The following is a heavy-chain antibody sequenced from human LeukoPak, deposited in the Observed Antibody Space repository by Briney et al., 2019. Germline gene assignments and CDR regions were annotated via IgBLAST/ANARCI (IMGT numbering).Heavy chain of an antibody. D-gene: IGHD3-22*01. J-gene: IGHJ4*02. CDR1: GYSFTSYW. CDR2: IYPGDSDT. V-gene: IGHV5-51*01. CDR3: ARRPEYNYYDSSGPYDY. Sequence: GESLQISCKGSGYSFTSYWIGWVRQLPGKGLEWMGIIYPGDSDTRYSPSFQGQVTISADKSISTAYLQWSSLKASDTAMYYCARRPEYNYYDSSGPYDYWGQGTLVTVSS.